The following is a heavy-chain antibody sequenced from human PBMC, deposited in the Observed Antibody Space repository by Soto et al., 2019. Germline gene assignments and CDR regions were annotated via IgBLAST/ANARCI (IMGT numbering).Heavy chain of an antibody. Sequence: SVTLSLTCTVSGGSISSGGYSWNWIRKPPGKGLEWIGYIYHSGSTLYNPSLKSRVTISVDKSKNQFSLKLSSVTAADTAVYYCARDQLEGNWFDPWGQRTLVTVSS. CDR2: IYHSGST. V-gene: IGHV4-30-2*01. D-gene: IGHD1-1*01. J-gene: IGHJ5*02. CDR1: GGSISSGGYS. CDR3: ARDQLEGNWFDP.